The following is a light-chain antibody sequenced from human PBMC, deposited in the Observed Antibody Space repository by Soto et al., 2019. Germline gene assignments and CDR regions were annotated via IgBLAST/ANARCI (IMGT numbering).Light chain of an antibody. J-gene: IGKJ4*01. CDR3: QQLNTYPLT. V-gene: IGKV1-9*01. CDR2: GAS. CDR1: QGISSN. Sequence: DIQLTQSPSFLSASVGDRVTITCRASQGISSNLVWSQQKPGKAPNLLIYGASTLQSGVPSRFSGSGSGTEFTLTISSLQPEDFATYYCQQLNTYPLTFGGGTKVEIK.